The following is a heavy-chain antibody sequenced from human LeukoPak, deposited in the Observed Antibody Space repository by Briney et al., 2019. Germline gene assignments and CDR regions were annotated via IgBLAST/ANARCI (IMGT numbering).Heavy chain of an antibody. V-gene: IGHV4-61*01. D-gene: IGHD3-16*01. CDR3: ARSIMITSQFDY. Sequence: SETLSLTCTVSGGSVSSGSYYWSWIRQPPGKGLEWIGYIYYSGSTNYNPPLKSRVTISVDTSKNQFSLKLSSVTAADTAVYYCARSIMITSQFDYWGQGTLVTVSS. J-gene: IGHJ4*02. CDR1: GGSVSSGSYY. CDR2: IYYSGST.